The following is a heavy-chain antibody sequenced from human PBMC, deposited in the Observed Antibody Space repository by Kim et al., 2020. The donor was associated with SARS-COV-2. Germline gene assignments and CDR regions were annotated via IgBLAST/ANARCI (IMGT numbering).Heavy chain of an antibody. CDR3: TRGSSGAAGYAFAI. V-gene: IGHV3-72*01. J-gene: IGHJ3*02. Sequence: GGSLRLSCAASGLNFGDHYMDWVRQAPGGGLEWVGRIGNKAHSYTTEYAASVKDRFTIPRDDGRNSLYLQMSSLKPDDTAVYHCTRGSSGAAGYAFAIWGHGTMVTVSS. CDR1: GLNFGDHY. D-gene: IGHD3-10*01. CDR2: IGNKAHSYTT.